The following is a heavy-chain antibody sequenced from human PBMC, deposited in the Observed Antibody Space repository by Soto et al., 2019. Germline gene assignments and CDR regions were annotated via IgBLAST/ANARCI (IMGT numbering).Heavy chain of an antibody. J-gene: IGHJ4*02. Sequence: QVQLVESGGGVVQPGRSLRLSCAASGFTFSNYGMHWVRQAPGKGLEWVAVISYDGSNKYYADSVKGRFTISRDNSKNTLYLQMNNLRPEDTAVYYCAKVDGYCSGGSCYSVDYWGQGTLVTVSS. CDR1: GFTFSNYG. CDR2: ISYDGSNK. V-gene: IGHV3-30*18. D-gene: IGHD2-15*01. CDR3: AKVDGYCSGGSCYSVDY.